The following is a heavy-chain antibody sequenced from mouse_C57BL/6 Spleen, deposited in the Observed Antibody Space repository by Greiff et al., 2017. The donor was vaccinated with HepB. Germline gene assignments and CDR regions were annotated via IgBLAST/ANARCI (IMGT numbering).Heavy chain of an antibody. CDR1: GFTFSDYG. V-gene: IGHV5-17*01. CDR2: ISSGSSTI. D-gene: IGHD1-1*01. Sequence: DVKLVESGGGLVKPGGSLKLSCAASGFTFSDYGMHWVRQAPEKGLEWVAYISSGSSTIYYADTVKGRFTISRDNAKNTLFLQMTRLRSEDTAMYYCARGPYYGSSYDWYFDVWGTGTTVTVSS. J-gene: IGHJ1*03. CDR3: ARGPYYGSSYDWYFDV.